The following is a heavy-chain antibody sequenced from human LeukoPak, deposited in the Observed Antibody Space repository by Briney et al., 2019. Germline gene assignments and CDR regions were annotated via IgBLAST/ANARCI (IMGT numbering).Heavy chain of an antibody. V-gene: IGHV3-30*03. D-gene: IGHD2-21*02. CDR2: ISSDGSSE. Sequence: GGSLRLSCAASGFTFSRYGMHWVRQAPGKGLEWVAVISSDGSSEHYADSVKGRFTISRDNSKNTLYLQMNSLKTEDTAVYYCTRDCGGDCSGLDAWGQGTTVTVSS. CDR1: GFTFSRYG. CDR3: TRDCGGDCSGLDA. J-gene: IGHJ6*02.